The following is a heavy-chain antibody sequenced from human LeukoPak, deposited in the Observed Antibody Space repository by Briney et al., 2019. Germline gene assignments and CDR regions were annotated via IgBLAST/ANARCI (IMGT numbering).Heavy chain of an antibody. CDR3: ARENQLGFDS. V-gene: IGHV3-11*01. D-gene: IGHD2-2*01. CDR2: ISNSGTTI. Sequence: GGSLRLSCAASGFTFSDYYMSWLRQAPGKGLVWVSYISNSGTTIYYADSVKGRFTISRDNAKNSLYLQMNSLRAEDTAVYYCARENQLGFDSWGQGTLVTVSS. J-gene: IGHJ4*02. CDR1: GFTFSDYY.